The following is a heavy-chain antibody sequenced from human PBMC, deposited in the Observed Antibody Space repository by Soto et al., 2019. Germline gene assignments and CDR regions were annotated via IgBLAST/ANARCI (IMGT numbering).Heavy chain of an antibody. Sequence: SETLSLTCPVSGASISSSNWWNWVLQPPGKGLEWIGESYHSGSTSYNPSLKSRGTLSVERSKNQFSLKLSSVTAADTAVYFCATRRDGSGSLDKWGQGTLVTVSS. J-gene: IGHJ4*02. D-gene: IGHD3-10*01. CDR1: GASISSSNW. CDR3: ATRRDGSGSLDK. CDR2: SYHSGST. V-gene: IGHV4-4*02.